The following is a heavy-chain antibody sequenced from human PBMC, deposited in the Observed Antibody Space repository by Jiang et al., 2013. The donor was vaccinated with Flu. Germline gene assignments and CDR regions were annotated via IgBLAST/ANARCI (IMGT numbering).Heavy chain of an antibody. CDR2: INPNSGGT. J-gene: IGHJ3*02. CDR3: ARVTSGYVTPRLDAFDI. V-gene: IGHV1-2*02. D-gene: IGHD5-12*01. CDR1: GYTFTGYY. Sequence: VQLVESGAEVKKPGASVKVSCKASGYTFTGYYMHWVRQAPGQGLEWMGWINPNSGGTNYAQKFQGRVTMTRDTSISTAYMELSRLRSDDTAVYYCARVTSGYVTPRLDAFDIWGQGTMVTVSS.